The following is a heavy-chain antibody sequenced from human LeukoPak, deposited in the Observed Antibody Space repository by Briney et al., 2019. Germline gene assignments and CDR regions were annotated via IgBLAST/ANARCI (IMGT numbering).Heavy chain of an antibody. CDR1: GDSISSSYY. D-gene: IGHD5-12*01. CDR2: FHHTGST. Sequence: SETLSLTCSVSGDSISSSYYWGWVRQPPGKGLEWIGTFHHTGSTYYNPSLKSRVTISVDTSKNQFSLKLSSVTAADTAVYYCARVVSGYANFDYWGQGTLVTVSS. CDR3: ARVVSGYANFDY. J-gene: IGHJ4*02. V-gene: IGHV4-38-2*02.